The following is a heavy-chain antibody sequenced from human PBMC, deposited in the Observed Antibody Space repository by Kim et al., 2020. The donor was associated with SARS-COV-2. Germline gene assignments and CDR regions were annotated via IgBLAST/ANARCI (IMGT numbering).Heavy chain of an antibody. CDR1: GFTFSSYA. Sequence: GGSLRLSCAASGFTFSSYAMSWVRQAPGKGLEWVSAISGSGGSTYYADSVKGRFTISRDNSKNTLYLQMNSLRAEDTAVYYCAKAPRVTHFPCYFDYWGQGTLVTVSS. J-gene: IGHJ4*02. V-gene: IGHV3-23*01. CDR2: ISGSGGST. CDR3: AKAPRVTHFPCYFDY. D-gene: IGHD4-17*01.